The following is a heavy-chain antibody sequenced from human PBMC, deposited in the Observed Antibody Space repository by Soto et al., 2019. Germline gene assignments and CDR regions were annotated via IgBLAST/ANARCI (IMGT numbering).Heavy chain of an antibody. J-gene: IGHJ3*02. CDR3: ARDGGYSYGWVGAFDI. CDR2: ISYDGSNK. D-gene: IGHD5-18*01. CDR1: GFTFSSYA. Sequence: GGSLRLSCAASGFTFSSYAMHWVRQAPGKGLEWVAVISYDGSNKYYADSVKGRFTISRDNSKSTLYLQMNSLRAEDTAVYYCARDGGYSYGWVGAFDIWGQGTMVTVSS. V-gene: IGHV3-30-3*01.